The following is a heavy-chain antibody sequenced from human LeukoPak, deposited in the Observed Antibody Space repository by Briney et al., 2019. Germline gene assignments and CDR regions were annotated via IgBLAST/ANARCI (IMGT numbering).Heavy chain of an antibody. CDR1: GFTFSSYA. V-gene: IGHV3-23*01. Sequence: GGSLRLSCAASGFTFSSYAMSWARQAPGKGLEWVSAISGSGGSTYYADSVKGRFTISRDNSKNTLYLQMNSLRAEDTAVYYCAKDYYDSSGYYNGNYWGQGTLVTVSS. CDR3: AKDYYDSSGYYNGNY. J-gene: IGHJ4*02. CDR2: ISGSGGST. D-gene: IGHD3-22*01.